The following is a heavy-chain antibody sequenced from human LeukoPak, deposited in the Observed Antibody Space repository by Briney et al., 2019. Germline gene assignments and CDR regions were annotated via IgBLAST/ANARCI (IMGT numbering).Heavy chain of an antibody. CDR2: ISSRGDTI. CDR1: RFPFSDYY. CDR3: VRDRNGYYSFDY. J-gene: IGHJ4*02. V-gene: IGHV3-11*01. Sequence: GGSLRLSCAASRFPFSDYYMSWIRQAPGKGLEWVSYISSRGDTIYYADSVRGRFTISRDNAERSLYLQMNGLRAEDTAVYYCVRDRNGYYSFDYWGQGILVTVSS. D-gene: IGHD3-3*01.